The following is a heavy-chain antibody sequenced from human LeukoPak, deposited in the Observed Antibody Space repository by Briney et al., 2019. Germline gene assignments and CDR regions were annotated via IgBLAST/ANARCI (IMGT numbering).Heavy chain of an antibody. V-gene: IGHV4-59*01. Sequence: PSETLSLTCTVSGGSISSYYWSWIRQPPGKGLEWIGYTYYSGSTNYNPSLKSRVTISVDTSKNQFSLKLSSVTAADTAVYYCARDSYASYYYYGMDVWGQGTTVTVSS. CDR3: ARDSYASYYYYGMDV. CDR2: TYYSGST. D-gene: IGHD2-2*01. CDR1: GGSISSYY. J-gene: IGHJ6*02.